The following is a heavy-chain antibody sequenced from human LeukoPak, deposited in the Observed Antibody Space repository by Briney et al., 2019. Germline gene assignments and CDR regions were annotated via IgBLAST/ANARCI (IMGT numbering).Heavy chain of an antibody. CDR3: ASNMRKGVVPADTDYYYYMDV. J-gene: IGHJ6*03. D-gene: IGHD2-2*01. CDR2: IIPIFGTA. Sequence: GASVKVSCKASGGTFSSYAISWVRQAPGQGLEWMGGIIPIFGTANYAQKFQGRVTITADESTSTAYMELSSLRSEDTAVYYCASNMRKGVVPADTDYYYYMDVWGKGTTVTVSS. CDR1: GGTFSSYA. V-gene: IGHV1-69*13.